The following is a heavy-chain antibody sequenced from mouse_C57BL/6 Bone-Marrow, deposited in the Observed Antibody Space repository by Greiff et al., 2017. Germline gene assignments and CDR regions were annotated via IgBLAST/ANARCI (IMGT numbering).Heavy chain of an antibody. J-gene: IGHJ3*01. CDR2: IDPEDGET. Sequence: EVKLMESGAELVKPGASVKLSCTASGFNIIDYYMHWVKQRTEQGLEWIVRIDPEDGETQYAPKFQGKATITADTSYNTAYLQLSNLHSEDTAFYYCAFLLWGPWFADGGQGTLVTFSA. CDR3: AFLLWGPWFAD. V-gene: IGHV14-2*01. D-gene: IGHD2-1*01. CDR1: GFNIIDYY.